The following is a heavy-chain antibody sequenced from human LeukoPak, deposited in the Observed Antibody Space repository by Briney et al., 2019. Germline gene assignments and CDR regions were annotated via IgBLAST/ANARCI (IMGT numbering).Heavy chain of an antibody. D-gene: IGHD6-13*01. CDR3: AREGSSWYGVGYFDL. Sequence: GGSLRLSCAASGFTFSSYWMSWVRQAPGKGLEWVANIKQDGSEKYYVDSVKGRFTISRDNAKNSLYLQMNRLRAEDTAVYYCAREGSSWYGVGYFDLWGRGTLVTVSS. CDR2: IKQDGSEK. CDR1: GFTFSSYW. V-gene: IGHV3-7*01. J-gene: IGHJ2*01.